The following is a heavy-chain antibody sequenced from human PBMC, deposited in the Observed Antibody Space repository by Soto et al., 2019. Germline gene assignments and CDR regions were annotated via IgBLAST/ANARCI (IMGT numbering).Heavy chain of an antibody. D-gene: IGHD6-19*01. J-gene: IGHJ5*02. Sequence: PGGSLRLSCAASGFSFDDYAMHWVRQAPGKGLEWVSGISWNSGSIGYADSVKGRFTISRDNAKNSLYLQMNSLRAEDTALYYCAKDHSGWYPRGGWFDPWGQGTLVTVSS. CDR1: GFSFDDYA. CDR3: AKDHSGWYPRGGWFDP. V-gene: IGHV3-9*01. CDR2: ISWNSGSI.